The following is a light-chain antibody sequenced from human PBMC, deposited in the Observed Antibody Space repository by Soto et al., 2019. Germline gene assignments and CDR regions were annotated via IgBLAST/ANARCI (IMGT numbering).Light chain of an antibody. Sequence: AIQLTQSPSSLSASVGDRVSITCRASQGIGSALAWYQLKPGAAPALLIYDASTLESGVPSRFSGSRSGADFTLTISSLQPEDFATYYCQQYDNLLTFGGGTKVEIK. CDR3: QQYDNLLT. CDR1: QGIGSA. CDR2: DAS. J-gene: IGKJ4*01. V-gene: IGKV1D-13*01.